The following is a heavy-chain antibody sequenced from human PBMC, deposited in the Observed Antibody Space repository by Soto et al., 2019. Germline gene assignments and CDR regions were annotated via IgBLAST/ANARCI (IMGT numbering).Heavy chain of an antibody. CDR3: ASLLRYSGYVVNPYYFDY. J-gene: IGHJ4*02. V-gene: IGHV3-53*04. D-gene: IGHD5-12*01. Sequence: PGGSLRLYCAASRFTVSSNYMSWVRQAPGKGLEWVSVIYSGGSTYYADSVKGRFTISRHNSKNTLYLQMNSLRAEDTAVYYCASLLRYSGYVVNPYYFDYWGQGTLVTVSS. CDR2: IYSGGST. CDR1: RFTVSSNY.